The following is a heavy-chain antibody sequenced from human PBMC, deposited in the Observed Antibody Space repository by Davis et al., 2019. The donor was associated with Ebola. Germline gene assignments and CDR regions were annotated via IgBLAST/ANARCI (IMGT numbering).Heavy chain of an antibody. Sequence: GGSLRLSCAASGFTFGSSAMSWVRQAPGKGLEWVSLIGGGGDDTYYPDSMKGRFTISRDNSRNMLFLQMNSLRAEDTAVYFCAKDSRGYNKPFDFWGQGTLVTVSS. CDR3: AKDSRGYNKPFDF. CDR1: GFTFGSSA. CDR2: IGGGGDDT. D-gene: IGHD5-18*01. J-gene: IGHJ4*02. V-gene: IGHV3-23*01.